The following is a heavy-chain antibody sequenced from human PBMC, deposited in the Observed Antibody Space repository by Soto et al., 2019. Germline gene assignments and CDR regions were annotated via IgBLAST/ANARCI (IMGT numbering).Heavy chain of an antibody. CDR3: ARSMTTVTTAYYYYGMDV. D-gene: IGHD4-17*01. Sequence: QVQLVQSGAEVKKPGSSVKVSCKASGGTFSSYAISWVRQAPGQGLEWMGGIIPIFGTANYAQKFQGRVTITADESTSTAYMELSSLRSEDTAVYYCARSMTTVTTAYYYYGMDVWGQGTTVTVSS. V-gene: IGHV1-69*12. CDR2: IIPIFGTA. J-gene: IGHJ6*02. CDR1: GGTFSSYA.